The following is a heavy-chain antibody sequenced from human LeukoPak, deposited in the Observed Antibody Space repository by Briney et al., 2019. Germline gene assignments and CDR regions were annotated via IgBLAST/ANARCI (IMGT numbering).Heavy chain of an antibody. CDR3: ASITDDSEDAFDI. Sequence: PSETLSLTCTVSGGSISSTTSYWGWIRQHPGKGLEWIGYIYYSGSTYYNPSLKSRVTISVDTSKNQFSLKLSSVTAADTAVYYCASITDDSEDAFDIWGQGTMVTVSS. CDR1: GGSISSTTSY. D-gene: IGHD2-15*01. J-gene: IGHJ3*02. CDR2: IYYSGST. V-gene: IGHV4-31*03.